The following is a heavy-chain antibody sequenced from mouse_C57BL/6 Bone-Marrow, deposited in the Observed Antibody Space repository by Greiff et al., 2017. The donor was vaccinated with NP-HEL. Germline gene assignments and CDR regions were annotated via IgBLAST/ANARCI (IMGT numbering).Heavy chain of an antibody. D-gene: IGHD2-3*01. CDR3: AGYDGYWDY. V-gene: IGHV1-82*01. J-gene: IGHJ2*01. Sequence: QVQLQQSGPELVKPGASVKISCKASGYAFSSSWMNWVKQRPGKGLEWIGRIYPGDGDTNYNGKFKGKATLTADKSSSTAYMQLSSLTSEDSAVYFCAGYDGYWDYWGQGTTLTVSS. CDR2: IYPGDGDT. CDR1: GYAFSSSW.